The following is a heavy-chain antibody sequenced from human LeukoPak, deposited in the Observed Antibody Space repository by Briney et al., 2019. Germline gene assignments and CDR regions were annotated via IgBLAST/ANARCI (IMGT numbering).Heavy chain of an antibody. Sequence: SETLSLTCTVSGGSISSYYWSWIRQPPGKGLEWIGYIYYSGSTNYNPSLKSRVTISVDTSKNQFSLKLNSVTAADTAVYFCARDGGYRLNWFDPWGQGTPVTVSS. CDR1: GGSISSYY. CDR3: ARDGGYRLNWFDP. D-gene: IGHD3-16*01. CDR2: IYYSGST. J-gene: IGHJ5*02. V-gene: IGHV4-59*12.